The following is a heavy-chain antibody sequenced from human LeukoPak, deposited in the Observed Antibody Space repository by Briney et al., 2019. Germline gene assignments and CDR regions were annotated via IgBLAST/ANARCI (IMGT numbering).Heavy chain of an antibody. D-gene: IGHD3-22*01. J-gene: IGHJ5*02. Sequence: PSETLSLTCAVSGYSISSSNWWGWIRQPPGKGLEWIGYIYYSGSTYYNQSLKSRVTISVDTSKNQFSLKLSSVTAVDTAVYYCARIDSSGYFDPWGQGTLVTVSS. V-gene: IGHV4-28*01. CDR1: GYSISSSNW. CDR2: IYYSGST. CDR3: ARIDSSGYFDP.